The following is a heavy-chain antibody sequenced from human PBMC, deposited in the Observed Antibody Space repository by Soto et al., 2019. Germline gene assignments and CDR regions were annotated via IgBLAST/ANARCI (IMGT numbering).Heavy chain of an antibody. CDR1: GASLDSTNFY. J-gene: IGHJ4*02. CDR3: ARAGGVQWEMPGAFDS. Sequence: PSETLSLTCTVSGASLDSTNFYWSWIRQPPGKGLEWIGFVYSTGTTNYNPSFKSRLTLSIDTSKNQFSLKLTSLTPADTALYYCARAGGVQWEMPGAFDSWGPGRQVTVSS. D-gene: IGHD1-26*01. V-gene: IGHV4-61*01. CDR2: VYSTGTT.